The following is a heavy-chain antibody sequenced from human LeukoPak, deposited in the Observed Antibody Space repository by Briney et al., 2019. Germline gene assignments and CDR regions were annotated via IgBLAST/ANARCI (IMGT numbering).Heavy chain of an antibody. CDR1: GYSISSGYY. D-gene: IGHD3-10*01. CDR2: IFHTGST. V-gene: IGHV4-38-2*02. J-gene: IGHJ4*02. CDR3: ARTRYYYNSRSYGAPYYFDY. Sequence: SETLSLTCTVSGYSISSGYYWAWIRQPPGKGLEWIGSIFHTGSTYHNPSLKSRVTISVDTSKNQFSLKLSSVTAADTAVYYCARTRYYYNSRSYGAPYYFDYWGQGTLVTVSS.